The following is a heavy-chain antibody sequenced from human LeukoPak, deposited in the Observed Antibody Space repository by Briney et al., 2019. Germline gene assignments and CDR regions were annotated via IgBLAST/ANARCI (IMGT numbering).Heavy chain of an antibody. Sequence: GGSLRLSCAASGFTFSSYAMSWVRQAPGKGLEWVSAISGSGGSTYYADSMKGRFTISRDNSKNTLYLQMNSLRAEDTAVYYCAQDSKSGASSWIDYWGREPWSPSPQ. J-gene: IGHJ4*02. CDR3: AQDSKSGASSWIDY. CDR1: GFTFSSYA. V-gene: IGHV3-23*01. CDR2: ISGSGGST. D-gene: IGHD6-13*01.